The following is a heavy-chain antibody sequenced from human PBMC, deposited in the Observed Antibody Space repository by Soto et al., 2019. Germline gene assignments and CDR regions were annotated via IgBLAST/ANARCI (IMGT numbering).Heavy chain of an antibody. CDR3: AGDWGYCSSTSCYSRPDAFDI. CDR1: GFTVSSYW. Sequence: XVSLKLSFAASGFTVSSYWMHWVRQAPGKGLVWVSRINSDVSSTSYADSVKGRFTISRDNAKNTLYLQMNSLRAEDTAVYYCAGDWGYCSSTSCYSRPDAFDIWGQGTMVTVS. J-gene: IGHJ3*02. V-gene: IGHV3-74*01. D-gene: IGHD2-2*01. CDR2: INSDVSST.